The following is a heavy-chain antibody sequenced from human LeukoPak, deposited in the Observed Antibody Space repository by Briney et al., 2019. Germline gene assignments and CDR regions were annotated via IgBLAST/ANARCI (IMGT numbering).Heavy chain of an antibody. Sequence: GGSLRLSCAASGFTFSSYWMHWVRQAPGKGLVWVSRINSDGSSTSYADSVKGRFTISRDNAKNTLYLQMNSLRAEDTAVYYCARVSGDFWSGYYSDYWGQGTPVTVSS. J-gene: IGHJ4*02. CDR2: INSDGSST. CDR1: GFTFSSYW. V-gene: IGHV3-74*01. D-gene: IGHD3-3*01. CDR3: ARVSGDFWSGYYSDY.